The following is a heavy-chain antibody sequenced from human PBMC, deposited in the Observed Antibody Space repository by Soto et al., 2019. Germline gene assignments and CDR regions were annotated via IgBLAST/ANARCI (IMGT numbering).Heavy chain of an antibody. J-gene: IGHJ4*02. CDR2: INAYKGNT. CDR3: ASTVKVGATNRALGY. D-gene: IGHD1-26*01. Sequence: ASVKVSCKASGYTFTSYGISWVRQAPGQGLEWMGWINAYKGNTNYAQKLQRRGTMTTDTSTSTAYMELRSLRSDDTAVYYCASTVKVGATNRALGYWGQGTLVTVYS. V-gene: IGHV1-18*01. CDR1: GYTFTSYG.